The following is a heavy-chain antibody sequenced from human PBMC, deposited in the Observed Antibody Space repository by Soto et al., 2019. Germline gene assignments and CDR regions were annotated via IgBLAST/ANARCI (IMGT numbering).Heavy chain of an antibody. CDR2: ISGSGGST. J-gene: IGHJ4*02. CDR3: AKGSSGWYERFDY. V-gene: IGHV3-23*01. D-gene: IGHD6-19*01. CDR1: GFTFSSYA. Sequence: EVQLLESGGGLVQPGGSLRLSCAASGFTFSSYAMSWVRQAPGKGLEWVSAISGSGGSTYYADSVKGRFTSSRDNSKNTLYLQMNSLRAEDTDVYYCAKGSSGWYERFDYWGQGTLVTVSS.